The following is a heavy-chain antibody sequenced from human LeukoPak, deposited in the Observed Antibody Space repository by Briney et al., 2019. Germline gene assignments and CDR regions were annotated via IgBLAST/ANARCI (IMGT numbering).Heavy chain of an antibody. CDR3: ARVSFRNYYGSGTYRRRGDY. D-gene: IGHD3-10*01. V-gene: IGHV4-34*01. CDR1: GGSFSGYY. Sequence: SETLSLTCAVYGGSFSGYYWSWIRQPPGKGLEWIGEINLSGSTNYNPSLKSRVTISVDTSKNQFSLKLSSVTAADTAVYYCARVSFRNYYGSGTYRRRGDYWGQGTLVTVSS. J-gene: IGHJ4*02. CDR2: INLSGST.